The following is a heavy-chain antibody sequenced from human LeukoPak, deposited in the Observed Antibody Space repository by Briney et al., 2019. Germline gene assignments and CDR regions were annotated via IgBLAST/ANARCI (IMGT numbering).Heavy chain of an antibody. J-gene: IGHJ5*02. CDR2: ISSSGSTI. V-gene: IGHV3-48*03. CDR3: ARGSGSSGWYGNWFDP. CDR1: GFTFSSYE. Sequence: SGGSLRLSCAASGFTFSSYEMNWVRPAPGEGLGWVSYISSSGSTIYYADSVKGRFTISRDNAKNSLYLQMNSLRAEDTAVYYCARGSGSSGWYGNWFDPWGQGTLVTVSS. D-gene: IGHD6-19*01.